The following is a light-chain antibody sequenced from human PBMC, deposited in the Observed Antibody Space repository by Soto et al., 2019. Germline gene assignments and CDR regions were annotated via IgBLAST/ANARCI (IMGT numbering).Light chain of an antibody. CDR2: NNA. V-gene: IGLV1-44*01. Sequence: QSVLTQAPSASGTPGQRVTISCSGSSSNIGSNTVNWYQQLPGTAPKLLIYNNAQRPSGVPDRFSGSKSGTSASLAIGGLQSEDEADYYCAVWDDSLNGWVFGGETKLTVL. J-gene: IGLJ3*02. CDR1: SSNIGSNT. CDR3: AVWDDSLNGWV.